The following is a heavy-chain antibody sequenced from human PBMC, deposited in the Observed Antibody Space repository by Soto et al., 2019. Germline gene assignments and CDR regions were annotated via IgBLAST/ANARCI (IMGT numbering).Heavy chain of an antibody. CDR2: IRAKAYSYAT. V-gene: IGHV3-73*01. J-gene: IGHJ4*02. Sequence: ESGGGLVQPGGSLKLSCAASGFTFSDAALHWVRQASGKGLEWVGRIRAKAYSYATAYAASVKGRFTISRDDSKNTAYLQMNSLKAEDTAVYYCTRHSVDYLGQGTLVTVSS. CDR1: GFTFSDAA. CDR3: TRHSVDY.